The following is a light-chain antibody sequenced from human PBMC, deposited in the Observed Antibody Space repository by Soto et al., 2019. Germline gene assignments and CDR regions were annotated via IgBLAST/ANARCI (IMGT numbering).Light chain of an antibody. Sequence: DIQMTPSPSSLSASVGDRVTITCRASQSISSYLNWYQQKPGKAPKLLIYAASSLQSGVPSRFSGSGSGTDFTLTISSLQPEDCATYYCQQSYSTPGTFGQGTKLEIK. CDR3: QQSYSTPGT. CDR2: AAS. CDR1: QSISSY. V-gene: IGKV1-39*01. J-gene: IGKJ2*01.